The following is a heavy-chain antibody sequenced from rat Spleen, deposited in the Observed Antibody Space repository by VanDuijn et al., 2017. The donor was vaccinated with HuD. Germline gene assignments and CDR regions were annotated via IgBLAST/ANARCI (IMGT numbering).Heavy chain of an antibody. D-gene: IGHD1-2*01. V-gene: IGHV5-22*01. CDR3: ARRGSYVHLWFAY. J-gene: IGHJ3*01. Sequence: EVQLVESGGGLVQPGGSLKLSCAASGFTFSDYYMAWVRQAPKKGLEWVASISYEGSGTYYGDSVKGRFTISRDNAKSTLYLQMDSLRSEDTATYYCARRGSYVHLWFAYWGQGTLVTVSS. CDR2: ISYEGSGT. CDR1: GFTFSDYY.